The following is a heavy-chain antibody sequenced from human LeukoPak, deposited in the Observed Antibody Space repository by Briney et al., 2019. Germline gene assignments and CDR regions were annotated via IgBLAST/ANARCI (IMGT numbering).Heavy chain of an antibody. D-gene: IGHD3-10*01. Sequence: GGSLRLSCVVSGFTFSRYSMNWVRQAPGKGLQWVSSISSGSSYIYYADSVKGRFTISRDNAKNSLYLQMNSLRAEDTAVYYCARESDYYGSGSRYYYMDVWGKGTTVTISS. CDR3: ARESDYYGSGSRYYYMDV. J-gene: IGHJ6*03. V-gene: IGHV3-21*01. CDR1: GFTFSRYS. CDR2: ISSGSSYI.